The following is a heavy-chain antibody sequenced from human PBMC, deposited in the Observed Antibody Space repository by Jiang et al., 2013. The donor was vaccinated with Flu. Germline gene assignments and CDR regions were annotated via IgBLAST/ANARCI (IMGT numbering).Heavy chain of an antibody. CDR2: IIPIFGTA. D-gene: IGHD6-6*01. CDR1: GTFSSYA. CDR3: ARETMWRPETSIAARFGSAHSHYYYGMDV. V-gene: IGHV1-69*01. J-gene: IGHJ6*02. Sequence: GTFSSYAISWVRQAPGQGLEWMGGIIPIFGTANYAQKFQGRVTITADESTSTAYMELSSLRSEDTAVYYCARETMWRPETSIAARFGSAHSHYYYGMDVWGQGTTVTVSS.